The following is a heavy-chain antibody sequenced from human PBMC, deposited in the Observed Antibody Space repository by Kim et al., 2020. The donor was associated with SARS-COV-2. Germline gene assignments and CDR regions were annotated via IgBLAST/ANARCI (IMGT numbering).Heavy chain of an antibody. D-gene: IGHD4-17*01. J-gene: IGHJ4*02. CDR3: ARPNPDYGDYEI. Sequence: YTPALKSRVTISLDTAKNQFSLKLSSVTAADTAVYYCARPNPDYGDYEIWGQGTLVTVSS. V-gene: IGHV4-39*01.